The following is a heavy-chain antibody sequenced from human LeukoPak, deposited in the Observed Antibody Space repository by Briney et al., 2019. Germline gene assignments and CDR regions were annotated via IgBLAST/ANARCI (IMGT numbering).Heavy chain of an antibody. D-gene: IGHD6-19*01. J-gene: IGHJ4*02. CDR2: IYYSGST. V-gene: IGHV4-39*07. Sequence: SETLSLTCTVSGGSISSSSYYWGWIRQPPGEGLEWIGSIYYSGSTYYNPSLKSRVTISVDTSKNQFSLKLSSVTAADTAVYYCASIPLYSSGWYEPPYYFDYWGQGTLVTVSS. CDR3: ASIPLYSSGWYEPPYYFDY. CDR1: GGSISSSSYY.